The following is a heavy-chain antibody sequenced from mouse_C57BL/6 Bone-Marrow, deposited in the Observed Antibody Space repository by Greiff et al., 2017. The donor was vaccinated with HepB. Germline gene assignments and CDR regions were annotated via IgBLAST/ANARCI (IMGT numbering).Heavy chain of an antibody. V-gene: IGHV1-64*01. J-gene: IGHJ2*01. CDR3: ARERYYYGSSYGY. D-gene: IGHD1-1*01. CDR1: GYTFTSYW. Sequence: QVQLQQSGAELVKPGASVKLSCKASGYTFTSYWMHWVKQRPGQGLEWIGMIHPNSGSTNYNEKFKSKATLTVDKSSSTAYMQLSSLTSEDSAVYYCARERYYYGSSYGYWGQGTTLTVSS. CDR2: IHPNSGST.